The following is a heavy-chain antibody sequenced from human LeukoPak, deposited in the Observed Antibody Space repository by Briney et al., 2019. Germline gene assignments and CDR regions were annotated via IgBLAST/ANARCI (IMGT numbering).Heavy chain of an antibody. CDR3: ARESYDSSGYRPPFDY. Sequence: PGGSLRLSCAASGFTFDDYGMSWVRQAPGKGLEWVSGINWNGGSTGYADSVKGRFTISRDNAKNSLYLQMNSLRAEDTALYYCARESYDSSGYRPPFDYWGQGTLVTVSS. CDR1: GFTFDDYG. J-gene: IGHJ4*02. V-gene: IGHV3-20*04. D-gene: IGHD3-22*01. CDR2: INWNGGST.